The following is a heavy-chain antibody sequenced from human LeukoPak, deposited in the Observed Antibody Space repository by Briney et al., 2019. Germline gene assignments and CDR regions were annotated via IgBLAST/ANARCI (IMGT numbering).Heavy chain of an antibody. CDR2: ISGSGDTI. D-gene: IGHD4/OR15-4a*01. J-gene: IGHJ4*02. CDR3: ARERDYGAVYY. CDR1: GFSFSSYA. V-gene: IGHV3-23*01. Sequence: GGSLRLSCAASGFSFSSYAMSWVRQAPGKGLEWVSGISGSGDTIYSADSVKGRFTISRDNSKNTLYLQMNSLRAEDTAVYYCARERDYGAVYYWGQGTLVTVSS.